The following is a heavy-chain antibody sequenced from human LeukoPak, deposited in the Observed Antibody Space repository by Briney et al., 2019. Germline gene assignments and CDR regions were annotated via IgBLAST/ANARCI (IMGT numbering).Heavy chain of an antibody. CDR2: INTDGSTI. J-gene: IGHJ4*02. CDR1: GFTFSSYA. D-gene: IGHD3-10*01. V-gene: IGHV3-74*01. Sequence: GGSLRLSCAASGFTFSSYAMSWVRQAPGKGLVWVSRINTDGSTINYAGSVKGRFTISRDDAKNTLYLQMNDLRAEDTAVYYCARAGSFRFDYWGQGTLVTVSS. CDR3: ARAGSFRFDY.